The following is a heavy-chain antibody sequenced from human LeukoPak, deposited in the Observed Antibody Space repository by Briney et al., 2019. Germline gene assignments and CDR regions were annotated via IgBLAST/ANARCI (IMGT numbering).Heavy chain of an antibody. D-gene: IGHD6-13*01. CDR3: ARAPGSSPRENYYYYGMDV. CDR2: IYYSGST. CDR1: GGSISSGGYY. V-gene: IGHV4-31*11. Sequence: SQTLSLTCAVSGGSISSGGYYWSWIRQHPGKGLEWIGYIYYSGSTYYNPSLKSRVTISVDTSKNQFSLKLSSVTAADTAVYYCARAPGSSPRENYYYYGMDVWGQGTTVTVSS. J-gene: IGHJ6*02.